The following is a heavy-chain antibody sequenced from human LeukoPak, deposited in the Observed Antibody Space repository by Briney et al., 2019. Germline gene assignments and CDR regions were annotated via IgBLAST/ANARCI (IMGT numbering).Heavy chain of an antibody. J-gene: IGHJ4*02. V-gene: IGHV3-23*01. CDR2: ISDSGGRT. D-gene: IGHD3-10*01. CDR1: GITVSNYG. Sequence: PGGSLRLSCAVSGITVSNYGMSWVRQAPGKGLEWVAGISDSGGRTKYADFVKGRFTISRDNPKNTLYLQMNSLRVEDTAVYFCAKRGVVIRVILVGFHKEAYYFDSWGQGALVTVSS. CDR3: AKRGVVIRVILVGFHKEAYYFDS.